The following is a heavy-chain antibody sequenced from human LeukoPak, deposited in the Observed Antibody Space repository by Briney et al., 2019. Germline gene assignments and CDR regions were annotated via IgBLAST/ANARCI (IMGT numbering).Heavy chain of an antibody. CDR1: GFTVSSNY. D-gene: IGHD2-2*01. CDR3: AREVPAASFDY. V-gene: IGHV3-30-3*01. Sequence: GGSLRLSCAASGFTVSSNYMNWVRQAPGKGLEWVAVISYDGSNKYYADSVKGRFTISRDNSKNTLYLQMNSLRAEDTAVYYCAREVPAASFDYWGQGTLVTVSS. J-gene: IGHJ4*02. CDR2: ISYDGSNK.